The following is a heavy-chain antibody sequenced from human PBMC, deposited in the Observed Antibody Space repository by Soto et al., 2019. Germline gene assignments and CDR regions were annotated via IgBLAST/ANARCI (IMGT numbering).Heavy chain of an antibody. Sequence: LRLSCAASEFTFSSYGMHWVRQAPGKGLEWLSVISYDGSNKYYTDSVKGRFTISRDNSKNTLYFQMNSLRGEDTAVYYCAKDRAVWSGTHDAFDIWGQGTMVTVS. D-gene: IGHD3-3*01. CDR3: AKDRAVWSGTHDAFDI. V-gene: IGHV3-30*18. CDR2: ISYDGSNK. CDR1: EFTFSSYG. J-gene: IGHJ3*02.